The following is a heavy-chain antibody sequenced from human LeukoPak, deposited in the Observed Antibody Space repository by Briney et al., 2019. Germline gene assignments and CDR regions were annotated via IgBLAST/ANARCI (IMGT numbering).Heavy chain of an antibody. Sequence: GRSLRLSCGGSGFIFDDYAMHWVRQAPGKGLEWVSGVNWNSGAIDYAESVKGRFTISRDNAKNSLYLQMNSLRTEDTALYFSARDRAYSYGYTYFDLWGRGILVTVSS. J-gene: IGHJ2*01. V-gene: IGHV3-9*01. CDR2: VNWNSGAI. D-gene: IGHD5-18*01. CDR3: ARDRAYSYGYTYFDL. CDR1: GFIFDDYA.